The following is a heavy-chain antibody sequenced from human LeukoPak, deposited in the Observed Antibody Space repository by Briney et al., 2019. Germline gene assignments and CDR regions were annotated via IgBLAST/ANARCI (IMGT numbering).Heavy chain of an antibody. J-gene: IGHJ5*02. D-gene: IGHD4-17*01. Sequence: PSETLSLTCTVSGGSVTTSSYFWAWIRQAPGRGLQWIASIYYSGNTYYNPSLKSRVTISEDTSKNQFSLNLISVTAADTAVYYCARVVYPEYYGDYGWFDPWGQGTLVTVSS. V-gene: IGHV4-39*01. CDR1: GGSVTTSSYF. CDR2: IYYSGNT. CDR3: ARVVYPEYYGDYGWFDP.